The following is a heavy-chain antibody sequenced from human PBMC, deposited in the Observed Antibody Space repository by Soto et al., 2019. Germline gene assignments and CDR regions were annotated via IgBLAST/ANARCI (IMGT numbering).Heavy chain of an antibody. V-gene: IGHV2-70*01. D-gene: IGHD5-12*01. CDR3: ARNHVEMATGYYYYYYGMDV. J-gene: IGHJ6*02. CDR2: IDWDDDK. Sequence: SGPTLVNPTQTLTMTFTISWFSLSNRGMCVSWIRQPPGKALEWLALIDWDDDKYYSTSLKTRLTISKDTSKNQVVLTMTNMDPVDTATYYCARNHVEMATGYYYYYYGMDVWGQGTTVTVSS. CDR1: WFSLSNRGMC.